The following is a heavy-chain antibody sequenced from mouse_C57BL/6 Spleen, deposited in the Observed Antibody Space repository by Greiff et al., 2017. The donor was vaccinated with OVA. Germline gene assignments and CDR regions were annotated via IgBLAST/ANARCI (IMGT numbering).Heavy chain of an antibody. CDR3: ARDGAGTTWFAY. J-gene: IGHJ3*01. D-gene: IGHD4-1*01. V-gene: IGHV5-4*01. CDR2: ISDGGSYT. Sequence: EVQGVESGGGLVKPGGSLKLSCAASGFTFSSYAMSWVRQTPEKRLEWVATISDGGSYTYYPDNVKGRFTISRDNAKNNLYLQMSHLKSEDTAMYSCARDGAGTTWFAYWGQGTLVTVSA. CDR1: GFTFSSYA.